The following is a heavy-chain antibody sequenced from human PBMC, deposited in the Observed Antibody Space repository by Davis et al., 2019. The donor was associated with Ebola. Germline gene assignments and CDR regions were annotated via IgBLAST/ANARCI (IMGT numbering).Heavy chain of an antibody. D-gene: IGHD4-11*01. CDR2: ISGSGGST. CDR3: AKDRMDYSNNWFDP. CDR1: GFTFSSYA. Sequence: GESLKISCAASGFTFSSYAMSWVRQAPGKGLEWVSAISGSGGSTYYADSVKGRFTISRDNSKNTLYLQINSLRAEDTAVYYCAKDRMDYSNNWFDPWGQGTLVTVSS. J-gene: IGHJ5*02. V-gene: IGHV3-23*01.